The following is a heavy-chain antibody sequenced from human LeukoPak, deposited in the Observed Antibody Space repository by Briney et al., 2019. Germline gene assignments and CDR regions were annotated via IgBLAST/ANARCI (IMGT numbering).Heavy chain of an antibody. CDR1: GFTFRNYA. V-gene: IGHV3-30-3*01. CDR3: AKVISMIVVVTHDY. Sequence: PGGSLRLSCAASGFTFRNYAMHWVRQAPGKGLEWVAVISHDGSNKYYVDSVKGRFTISRDNSKNTLYLQMNSLRAEDTAVYYCAKVISMIVVVTHDYWGQGTLVTVSS. CDR2: ISHDGSNK. D-gene: IGHD3-22*01. J-gene: IGHJ4*02.